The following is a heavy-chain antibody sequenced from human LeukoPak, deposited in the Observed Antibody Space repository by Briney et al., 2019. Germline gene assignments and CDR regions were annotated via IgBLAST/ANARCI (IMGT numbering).Heavy chain of an antibody. CDR2: ISGSGGST. CDR3: AKDPGRYSSGWYMGDY. V-gene: IGHV3-23*01. CDR1: GFTFSSYA. Sequence: GGSLRLSCAASGFTFSSYAMSWVRQAPGKGLEWVSAISGSGGSTSYAESVKGRFTISRDNSKNTLYLQMNNLRAEDTAVYYCAKDPGRYSSGWYMGDYWGQGTLVTVSS. D-gene: IGHD6-19*01. J-gene: IGHJ4*02.